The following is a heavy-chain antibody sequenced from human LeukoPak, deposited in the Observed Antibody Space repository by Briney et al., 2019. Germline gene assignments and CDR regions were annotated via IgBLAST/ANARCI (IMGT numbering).Heavy chain of an antibody. V-gene: IGHV3-48*01. D-gene: IGHD6-13*01. CDR3: AKDPKASIAAAATVGWFDP. CDR2: ISSDSSTI. Sequence: GGSLRLSCAASGFTFSSYSINWVRQAPGKGLEWISYISSDSSTIYYADSVKGRFTISRDNSKNTLYLQMNSLRAEDAAVYYCAKDPKASIAAAATVGWFDPWGQGTLVTVSS. CDR1: GFTFSSYS. J-gene: IGHJ5*02.